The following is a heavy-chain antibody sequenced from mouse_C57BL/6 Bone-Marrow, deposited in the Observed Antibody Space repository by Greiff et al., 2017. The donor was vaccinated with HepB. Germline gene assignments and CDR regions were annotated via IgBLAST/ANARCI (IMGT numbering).Heavy chain of an antibody. Sequence: VKLVESGAELVRPGASVTLSCKASGYTFTDYEMHWVKQTPVHGLEWIGAIDPETGGTAYNQKFKGKAILTADKSSSTAYMELRSLTSEDSAVYYCTREGDGTPRMDYWGQGTSVTVSS. CDR1: GYTFTDYE. J-gene: IGHJ4*01. V-gene: IGHV1-15*01. CDR2: IDPETGGT. CDR3: TREGDGTPRMDY. D-gene: IGHD2-3*01.